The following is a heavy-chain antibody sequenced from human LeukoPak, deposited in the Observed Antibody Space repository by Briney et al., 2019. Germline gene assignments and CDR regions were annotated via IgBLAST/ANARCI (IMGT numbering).Heavy chain of an antibody. D-gene: IGHD6-19*01. J-gene: IGHJ4*02. Sequence: GGSLRLSCAASGFTFSTYSMNWVRQAPGKGLECVSSISSSSYIYYADSVKGRFTISRDNAKNSLYLQMNSLRAEDTAVYYCARRGAVAGTFDYWGQGTLVTVSS. CDR2: ISSSSYI. CDR1: GFTFSTYS. V-gene: IGHV3-21*01. CDR3: ARRGAVAGTFDY.